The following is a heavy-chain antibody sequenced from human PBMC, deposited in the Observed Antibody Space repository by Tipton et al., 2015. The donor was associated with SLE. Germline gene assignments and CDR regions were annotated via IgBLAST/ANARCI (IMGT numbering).Heavy chain of an antibody. D-gene: IGHD2-15*01. Sequence: QLVQSGAEVKRPGTSVKVSCKASGYTFRSYHFHWVRQAPGQGLESMGLINPSDGRSSYVEKFQGRVTLSRDTSTSTVYMEMRSLRPDDTAFYYCARGGSWVGFDHWGQGTLVTVSA. CDR2: INPSDGRS. CDR3: ARGGSWVGFDH. V-gene: IGHV1-46*01. CDR1: GYTFRSYH. J-gene: IGHJ4*02.